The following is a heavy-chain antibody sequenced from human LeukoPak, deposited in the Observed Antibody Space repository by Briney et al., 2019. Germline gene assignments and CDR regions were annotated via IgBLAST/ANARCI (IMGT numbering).Heavy chain of an antibody. CDR1: GYSFTNYW. Sequence: GESLKISCKGSGYSFTNYWIGWVRQMPGKGLEWMGVIYPGDSDTRYSPSFQGQVTISVDKSISTAFLQWSSLKASDTAMYYCARHTGPTVTTEDIWGQGTMVTVSS. J-gene: IGHJ3*02. CDR3: ARHTGPTVTTEDI. V-gene: IGHV5-51*01. D-gene: IGHD4-11*01. CDR2: IYPGDSDT.